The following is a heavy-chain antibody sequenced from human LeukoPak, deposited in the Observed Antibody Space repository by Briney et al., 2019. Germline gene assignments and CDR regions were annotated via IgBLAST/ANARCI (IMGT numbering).Heavy chain of an antibody. V-gene: IGHV1-18*01. Sequence: ASVKVSCKASGYTFTSYGISWVRQAPGQGLEWMGWISAYNGNTNYAQKLQGRVTVTTDTSTSTAYMELSSLRYEDTAVYYCARDVSSTSSWWLDPWGQGTLVIVSS. D-gene: IGHD2-2*01. CDR1: GYTFTSYG. CDR3: ARDVSSTSSWWLDP. J-gene: IGHJ5*02. CDR2: ISAYNGNT.